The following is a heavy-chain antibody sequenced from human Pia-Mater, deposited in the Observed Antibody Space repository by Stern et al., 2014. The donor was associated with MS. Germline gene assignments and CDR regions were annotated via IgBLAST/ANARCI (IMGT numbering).Heavy chain of an antibody. CDR2: ISSSSSSI. V-gene: IGHV3-48*02. Sequence: EMQLVESGGGLVQPGGSLRLSCAASGFTFSSYSMNWVRQAPGKGLEWVSYISSSSSSIYYGDSVKGRFTISRDNAKNSLYLQMNSLRDEDTAVYYCARDRRYYDSSGYPNWFDPWGQGTLVTVSS. CDR1: GFTFSSYS. CDR3: ARDRRYYDSSGYPNWFDP. J-gene: IGHJ5*02. D-gene: IGHD3-22*01.